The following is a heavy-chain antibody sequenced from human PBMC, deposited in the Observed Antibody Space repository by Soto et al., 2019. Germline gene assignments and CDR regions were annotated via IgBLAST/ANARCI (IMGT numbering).Heavy chain of an antibody. CDR1: GGSISSSSYY. CDR2: IYYSGST. V-gene: IGHV4-39*02. D-gene: IGHD3-3*01. Sequence: SETLSLTCTVSGGSISSSSYYWGWIRQPPGKGLEWIGSIYYSGSTYYNPSLKSRVTISVDTSKNQFSLKLSSVTAADTAVYYCAREGLGFWSGPSEGWFDPWGQGTLVTVSS. CDR3: AREGLGFWSGPSEGWFDP. J-gene: IGHJ5*02.